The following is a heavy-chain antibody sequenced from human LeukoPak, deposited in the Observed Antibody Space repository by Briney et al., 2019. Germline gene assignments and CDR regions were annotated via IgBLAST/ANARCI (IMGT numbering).Heavy chain of an antibody. V-gene: IGHV1-46*01. CDR3: ARERGGSGSTPPVVDY. CDR2: INPSGGST. CDR1: GYTLTSYY. J-gene: IGHJ4*02. D-gene: IGHD1-26*01. Sequence: GASVKVSCKASGYTLTSYYMHWVRQAPGQGLEWMGIINPSGGSTSYAQKFQGRVTMTRDMSTSTVYMKLSSLRSEDTAVYYCARERGGSGSTPPVVDYWGQGTLVTVSS.